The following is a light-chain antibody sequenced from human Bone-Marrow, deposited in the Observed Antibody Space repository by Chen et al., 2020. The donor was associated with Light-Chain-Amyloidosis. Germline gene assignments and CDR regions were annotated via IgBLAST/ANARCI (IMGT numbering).Light chain of an antibody. J-gene: IGLJ3*02. CDR1: SSNIGINT. CDR3: AAWDDSLKGWV. Sequence: QSVLTQPPSASGTPRPRVTISCSGSSSNIGINTVNWYQQVPGTAPKLLIFINDRRPSGVPDRFSGSRSGTSASLAIRGLQSEDEADYYCAAWDDSLKGWVFGGGTKLTVL. V-gene: IGLV1-44*01. CDR2: IND.